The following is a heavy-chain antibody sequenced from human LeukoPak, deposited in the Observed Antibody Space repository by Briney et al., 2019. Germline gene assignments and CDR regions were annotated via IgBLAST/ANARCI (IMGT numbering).Heavy chain of an antibody. CDR2: IYTSGST. V-gene: IGHV4-4*07. J-gene: IGHJ5*02. D-gene: IGHD6-19*01. Sequence: PSETLSLTCTVSGGSISSYYWSWIRQPAGKGLEWIGRIYTSGSTNYNPSLKSRVTMSVDTSKNQFSLKLSSVTAADTAVHYCASVAYSSGWYEDWFDPWGQGTLVTVSS. CDR1: GGSISSYY. CDR3: ASVAYSSGWYEDWFDP.